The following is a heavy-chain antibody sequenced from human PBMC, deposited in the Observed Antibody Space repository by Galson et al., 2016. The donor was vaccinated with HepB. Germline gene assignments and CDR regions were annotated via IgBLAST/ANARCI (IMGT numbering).Heavy chain of an antibody. CDR1: GFTFSSDA. J-gene: IGHJ3*02. Sequence: SLRLSCAASGFTFSSDAMSWVRQAPEKGLEWVSGISASGAGTYYADSVKGRFTISRDNSKNTLYLQVNSLRVEDTAIYYCARGRTTSCNSAFDIWGQGTMVTVSS. CDR3: ARGRTTSCNSAFDI. D-gene: IGHD2-2*02. V-gene: IGHV3-23*01. CDR2: ISASGAGT.